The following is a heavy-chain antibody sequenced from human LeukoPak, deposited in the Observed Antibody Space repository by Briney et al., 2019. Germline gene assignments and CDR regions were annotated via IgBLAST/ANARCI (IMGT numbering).Heavy chain of an antibody. Sequence: SETLSLTCAVSGGSVSSGAYSWTWIRQPPGKGLEWIGYIYYSGNTYYNPSLKSRVTISVDTSKNQFSLKLSSVTAADTAVYYCARNGNEARYYYYMDVWGKGTTVTISS. D-gene: IGHD1-1*01. V-gene: IGHV4-30-4*07. CDR3: ARNGNEARYYYYMDV. CDR2: IYYSGNT. J-gene: IGHJ6*03. CDR1: GGSVSSGAYS.